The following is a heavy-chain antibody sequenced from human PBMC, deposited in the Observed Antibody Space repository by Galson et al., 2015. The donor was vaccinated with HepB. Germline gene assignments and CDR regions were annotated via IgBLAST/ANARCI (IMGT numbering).Heavy chain of an antibody. CDR1: GFTFSSYW. J-gene: IGHJ4*02. CDR3: ARHSFDINDYDFWSGYFDY. Sequence: SLRLSCAASGFTFSSYWMSWVRQAPGKGLEWVANIKQGGSEKYYVDSVKGRFTISRDNAKNSLYLQMNSLRAEDTAVYYCARHSFDINDYDFWSGYFDYWGQGTLVTVSS. CDR2: IKQGGSEK. V-gene: IGHV3-7*01. D-gene: IGHD3-3*01.